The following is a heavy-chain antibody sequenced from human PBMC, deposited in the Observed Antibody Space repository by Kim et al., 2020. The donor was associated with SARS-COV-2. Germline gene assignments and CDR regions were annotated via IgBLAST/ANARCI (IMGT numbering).Heavy chain of an antibody. V-gene: IGHV3-21*01. CDR3: ASDSLQVVPAATHYYYYGMDV. CDR2: ISSSSSYI. Sequence: GGSLRLSCAASGFTFSSYSMNWVRQAPGKGLEWVSSISSSSSYIYYADSVKGRFTISRDNAKNSLYLQMNSLRAEDTAVYYCASDSLQVVPAATHYYYYGMDVWGQGTTVTVSS. D-gene: IGHD2-2*01. J-gene: IGHJ6*01. CDR1: GFTFSSYS.